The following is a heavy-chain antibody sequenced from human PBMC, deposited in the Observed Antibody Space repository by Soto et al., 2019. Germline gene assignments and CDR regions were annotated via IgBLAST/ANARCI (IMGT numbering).Heavy chain of an antibody. CDR2: IYYRGGT. D-gene: IGHD6-13*01. J-gene: IGHJ4*02. V-gene: IGHV4-31*03. Sequence: SEPLSLTCTVSGGSIRSGGYFWSWVRQQPGKGLEWIGHIYYRGGTSYNPSLESRVAMSVDTSKNEFTLKVNSVTAADTAIYYCARFAKEENPKLESWYAFDFWGRGTLVTVSS. CDR1: GGSIRSGGYF. CDR3: ARFAKEENPKLESWYAFDF.